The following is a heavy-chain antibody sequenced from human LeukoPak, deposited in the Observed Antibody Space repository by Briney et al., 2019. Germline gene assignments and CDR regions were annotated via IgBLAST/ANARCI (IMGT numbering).Heavy chain of an antibody. CDR1: AYPFTGYY. D-gene: IGHD3-22*01. CDR2: MNPSNGDT. Sequence: ASVKVSCKASAYPFTGYYVHWVRQAPGQGLEWMGWMNPSNGDTNYVQNFQGRVTMTRDTSRRTAYMELNSLRFDDTAVYYCARWEASPSRGWFSPWGQGTLDTVSS. CDR3: ARWEASPSRGWFSP. J-gene: IGHJ5*02. V-gene: IGHV1-2*02.